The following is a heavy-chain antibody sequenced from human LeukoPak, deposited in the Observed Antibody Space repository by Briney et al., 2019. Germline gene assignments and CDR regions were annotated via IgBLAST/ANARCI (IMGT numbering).Heavy chain of an antibody. Sequence: GGSLRLSCATSGFTFSSYSMNWVRQAPGKGLEWVSSISSSSSYIYYADSVKGRFTISRDNAKNSLYLQMNSLRAEDTAVYYCARDAADPIYGMDVWGQGTTVTVSS. CDR2: ISSSSSYI. V-gene: IGHV3-21*01. CDR1: GFTFSSYS. J-gene: IGHJ6*02. CDR3: ARDAADPIYGMDV. D-gene: IGHD6-25*01.